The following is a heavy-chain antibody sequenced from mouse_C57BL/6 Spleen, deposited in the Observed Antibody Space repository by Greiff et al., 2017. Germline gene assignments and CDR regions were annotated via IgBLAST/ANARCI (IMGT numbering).Heavy chain of an antibody. CDR1: GYAFSSYW. V-gene: IGHV1-80*01. CDR3: ARGVLGAYYFDD. CDR2: IYPGDGDT. J-gene: IGHJ2*01. Sequence: QVQLQQSGAELVKPGASVKISCKASGYAFSSYWMNWVKQRPGKGLEWIGQIYPGDGDTNYNGKFKGKATLTADKSSSTAYMQLSSLTSEDSAVYCCARGVLGAYYFDDWGQGTTLTVSS. D-gene: IGHD2-14*01.